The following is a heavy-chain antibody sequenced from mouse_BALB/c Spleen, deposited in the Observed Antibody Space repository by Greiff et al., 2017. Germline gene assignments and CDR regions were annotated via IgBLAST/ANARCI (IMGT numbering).Heavy chain of an antibody. V-gene: IGHV5-12-2*01. D-gene: IGHD1-1*01. Sequence: EVNLVESGGGLVRPGGSLKLSCAASGFTFSSYTMSWVRQTPEKRLEWVAYISNGGGSTYYPDTVKGRFTISRDNAKNTLYLQMSSLKSEDTAMYYCARHYYGSSLDYRGQGTTLTVSS. CDR2: ISNGGGST. CDR3: ARHYYGSSLDY. J-gene: IGHJ2*01. CDR1: GFTFSSYT.